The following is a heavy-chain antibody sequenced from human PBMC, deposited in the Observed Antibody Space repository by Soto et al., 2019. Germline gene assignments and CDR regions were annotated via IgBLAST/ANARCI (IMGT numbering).Heavy chain of an antibody. V-gene: IGHV1-8*01. J-gene: IGHJ6*02. D-gene: IGHD3-9*01. CDR3: ARGKRYFAWLSYYYAMDV. CDR2: MNPNSGNT. Sequence: ASVKVSCKASGYTFTSYDINWVRQATGQGLEWMGWMNPNSGNTGYAQKFQGRVTMTRNTSISTAYMELSSLRSEDTAVYYCARGKRYFAWLSYYYAMDVWGQGTTVTVSS. CDR1: GYTFTSYD.